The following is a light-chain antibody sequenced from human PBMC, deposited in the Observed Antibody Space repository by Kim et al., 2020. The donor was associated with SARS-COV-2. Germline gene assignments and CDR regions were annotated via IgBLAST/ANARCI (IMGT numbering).Light chain of an antibody. J-gene: IGLJ3*02. CDR1: SSDVCRYNY. Sequence: GQSITISCTGSSSDVCRYNYVSWYQQHPGKATKLMIYDVSNRPSGVSNRFSGSKSGNTASLTISGLQAEDEADYYCSSYTSSSTWVFGGGTHLTVL. CDR2: DVS. V-gene: IGLV2-14*03. CDR3: SSYTSSSTWV.